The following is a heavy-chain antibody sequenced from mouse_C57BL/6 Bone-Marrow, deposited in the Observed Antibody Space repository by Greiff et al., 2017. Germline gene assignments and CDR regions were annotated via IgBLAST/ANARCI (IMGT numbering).Heavy chain of an antibody. J-gene: IGHJ4*01. CDR3: ARGGAYAMDY. CDR1: GFNIKNTY. Sequence: EVQLQESVAELVRPGASVKLSCTASGFNIKNTYMPWVKQRPEQGLEWIGRIDPANGNTKYAPKFQGKATITADTSSNTAYLQLSSLTSEDTAIYYCARGGAYAMDYWGQGTSVTVSS. V-gene: IGHV14-3*01. CDR2: IDPANGNT.